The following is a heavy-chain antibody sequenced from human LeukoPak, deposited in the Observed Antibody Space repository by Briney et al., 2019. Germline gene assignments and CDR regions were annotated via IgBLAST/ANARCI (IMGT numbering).Heavy chain of an antibody. D-gene: IGHD2-2*01. Sequence: ASVKVSCKASGYTFTGYYMHWVRQAPGQGLEWMGWINPNSGGTNYAQKFQGRVTMTRDTSISTAYMELRRLRSSDTAVYYRARDSPPYCSSTSCTGYAFDIWGQGTMVTVSS. J-gene: IGHJ3*02. CDR3: ARDSPPYCSSTSCTGYAFDI. CDR1: GYTFTGYY. CDR2: INPNSGGT. V-gene: IGHV1-2*02.